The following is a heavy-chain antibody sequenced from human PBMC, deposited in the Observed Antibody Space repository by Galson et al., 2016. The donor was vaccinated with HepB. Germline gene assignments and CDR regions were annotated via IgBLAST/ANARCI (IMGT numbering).Heavy chain of an antibody. CDR1: GASISGSEYY. J-gene: IGHJ5*02. CDR3: ARGLLVMYDLWSRMSGVWFDP. V-gene: IGHV4-34*01. CDR2: IHLRGRT. Sequence: ETLSLTCTVSGASISGSEYYWTWIRQPPGKGLEWIGEIHLRGRTNYNPSLKSRVTLSLDTSKNQFSLKLSSLTAADTAVYYCARGLLVMYDLWSRMSGVWFDPWGQGTLVTVSS. D-gene: IGHD3-3*01.